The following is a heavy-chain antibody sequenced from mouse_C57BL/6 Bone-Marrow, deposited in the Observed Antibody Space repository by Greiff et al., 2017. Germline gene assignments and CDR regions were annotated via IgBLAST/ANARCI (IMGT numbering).Heavy chain of an antibody. J-gene: IGHJ2*01. Sequence: EVQLQQSGPELVKPGASVKISCKASGYTFTDYYMNWVKQSHGKSLEWIGDINPNNGGTSYNQKFKGKATLTVDKSSSTAYMELRSLTSEDSAVYYCARYLRLDDWGQGTTLTVSS. V-gene: IGHV1-26*01. CDR1: GYTFTDYY. CDR3: ARYLRLDD. CDR2: INPNNGGT. D-gene: IGHD2-2*01.